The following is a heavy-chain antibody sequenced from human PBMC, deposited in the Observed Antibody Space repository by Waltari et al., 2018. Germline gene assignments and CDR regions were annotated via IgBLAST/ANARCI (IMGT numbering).Heavy chain of an antibody. CDR1: GFTFSTYW. D-gene: IGHD4-4*01. CDR3: ARDPHYSNFDY. V-gene: IGHV3-7*01. Sequence: EVHLVESGGGLVQPGGSLRLSCAASGFTFSTYWMTWVRQAPGKGRGWLANIKGDGSQKNYVDSVKGRFTISRDTANNSLYLQMNSLRAEDTAVYYCARDPHYSNFDYWGQGTLVTVSS. CDR2: IKGDGSQK. J-gene: IGHJ4*02.